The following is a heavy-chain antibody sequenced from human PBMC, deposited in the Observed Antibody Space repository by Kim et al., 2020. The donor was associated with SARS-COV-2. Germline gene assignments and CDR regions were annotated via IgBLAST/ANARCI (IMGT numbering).Heavy chain of an antibody. CDR3: ARGTRQWLVRGPYYYSIDV. D-gene: IGHD6-19*01. CDR2: INHSGST. CDR1: GGSFSGYY. J-gene: IGHJ6*03. V-gene: IGHV4-34*01. Sequence: SETLSLTCAVYGGSFSGYYWSWIRQPPGKGLEWIGEINHSGSTNYNPSLKSRVTISVDTSKNQFSLKLSSVTAADTAVYYCARGTRQWLVRGPYYYSIDV.